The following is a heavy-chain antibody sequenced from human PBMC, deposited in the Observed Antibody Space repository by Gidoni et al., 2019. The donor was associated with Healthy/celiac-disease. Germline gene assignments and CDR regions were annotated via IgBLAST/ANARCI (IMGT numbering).Heavy chain of an antibody. Sequence: QLQLQASGPGLVKPSETLSLTCTVSGASISSSSYYWGWIRQPPGKGLEWIGSIYYSGSTYYNPSLKSRVTISVDTSKNQFSLKLSSVTAADTAVYYCARRTTVTNEEAFDIWGQGTMVTVSS. J-gene: IGHJ3*02. CDR3: ARRTTVTNEEAFDI. CDR1: GASISSSSYY. D-gene: IGHD4-17*01. CDR2: IYYSGST. V-gene: IGHV4-39*01.